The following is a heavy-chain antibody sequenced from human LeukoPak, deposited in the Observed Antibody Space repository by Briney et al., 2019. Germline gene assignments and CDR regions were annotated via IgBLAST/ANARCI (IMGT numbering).Heavy chain of an antibody. V-gene: IGHV3-74*01. Sequence: GGSLRLFCAASGFTLSSYWVHWVRDARGKGVVWVSRFNCDGSSTSYAYPVKGRFTTTRDNAKNTLYLQMNSLRAEDTAVYYCARGFVDYWGQGTLVTVSS. CDR1: GFTLSSYW. CDR3: ARGFVDY. J-gene: IGHJ4*02. CDR2: FNCDGSST.